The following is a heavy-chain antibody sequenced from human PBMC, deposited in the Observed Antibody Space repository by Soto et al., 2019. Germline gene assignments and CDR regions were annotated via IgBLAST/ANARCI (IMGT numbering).Heavy chain of an antibody. J-gene: IGHJ6*02. CDR1: GFTISMYA. CDR3: ARWGYYDFWSSYYTPNYYYAIDV. V-gene: IGHV3-30-3*01. D-gene: IGHD3-3*01. CDR2: ISYDGTNK. Sequence: GGSLRLSCAASGFTISMYAMHWVRQSPGKGLECVAPISYDGTNKYYADSVKGRFTISRDNSKNTLFLQMNSLRAEDTAVYYCARWGYYDFWSSYYTPNYYYAIDVWGQGTTVTFYS.